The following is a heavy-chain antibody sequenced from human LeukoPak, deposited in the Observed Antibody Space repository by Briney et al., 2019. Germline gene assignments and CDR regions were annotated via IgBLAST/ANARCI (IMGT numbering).Heavy chain of an antibody. J-gene: IGHJ4*02. D-gene: IGHD6-6*01. CDR1: GFTFSSYE. V-gene: IGHV3-48*03. CDR3: ARVRYSSSLDY. Sequence: GGSLRLSCAASGFTFSSYEMSWVRQAPEEGLEWVSYISSSGATIYYADSVKGRFTISRHNSKNTLYLQMNSLRAEDTAVYYCARVRYSSSLDYWGQGTLVTVSS. CDR2: ISSSGATI.